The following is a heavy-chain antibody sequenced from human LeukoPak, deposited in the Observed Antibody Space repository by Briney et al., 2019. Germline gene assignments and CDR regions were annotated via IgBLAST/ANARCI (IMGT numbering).Heavy chain of an antibody. V-gene: IGHV3-30*01. D-gene: IGHD3-3*01. CDR1: GFTFSSYA. J-gene: IGHJ4*02. CDR2: ISYDGSNK. Sequence: GRSLRLSCAASGFTFSSYAMHWVRQAPGKGLEWVAVISYDGSNKYYADSVKGRFTIFRDNSKNTLYLQMNSLRAEDTAVYYCARDQYYDFWSGYSSAFDYWGQGTLVTVSS. CDR3: ARDQYYDFWSGYSSAFDY.